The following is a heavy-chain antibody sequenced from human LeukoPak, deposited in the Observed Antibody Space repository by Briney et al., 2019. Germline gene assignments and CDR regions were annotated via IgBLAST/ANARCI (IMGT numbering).Heavy chain of an antibody. V-gene: IGHV3-7*01. Sequence: GGSLRLSCEGSGFTFSSYWMTWVRQAPGKGLEWVANIKNDGSEKYYVDSVRGRFTISGDNAKSTLYLQMNSLRAEDTAVYYCARVGAVAGAFDIWGQGTMVTVSS. D-gene: IGHD6-19*01. CDR1: GFTFSSYW. J-gene: IGHJ3*02. CDR2: IKNDGSEK. CDR3: ARVGAVAGAFDI.